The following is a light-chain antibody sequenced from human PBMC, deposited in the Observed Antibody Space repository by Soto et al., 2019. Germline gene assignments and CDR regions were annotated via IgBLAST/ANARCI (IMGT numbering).Light chain of an antibody. Sequence: EIVLTQSPATLSLSPGERATLSCRASQSVSSYLAWYQQKPGQAPRLLIYDASNRATGIPARFSGGGSGTDFTLTISRLEPEDFAVYYCQQRFNSPRFTFGQGTKLEIK. V-gene: IGKV3-11*01. CDR3: QQRFNSPRFT. CDR2: DAS. J-gene: IGKJ2*01. CDR1: QSVSSY.